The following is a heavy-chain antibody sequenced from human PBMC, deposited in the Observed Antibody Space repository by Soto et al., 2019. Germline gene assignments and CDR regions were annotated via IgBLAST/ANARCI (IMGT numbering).Heavy chain of an antibody. CDR3: ARKYDFWSGYYLTENYYYMDV. CDR1: GFTFSDYY. D-gene: IGHD3-3*01. CDR2: ISSSGSTI. Sequence: GGSLRLSCAASGFTFSDYYMSWIRQAPGKGLEWVSYISSSGSTIYYADSVKGRFTISRDNAKNSLYLQMNSLRAEDTAVYYCARKYDFWSGYYLTENYYYMDVWGKGNTVTVSS. V-gene: IGHV3-11*01. J-gene: IGHJ6*03.